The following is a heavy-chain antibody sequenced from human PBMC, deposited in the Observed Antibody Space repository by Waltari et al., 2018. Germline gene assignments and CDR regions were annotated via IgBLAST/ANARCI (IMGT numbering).Heavy chain of an antibody. Sequence: DVRLVECGGGGFHRVGALRLCCTAAGFTFTTYLMHWVRHGQGTGLMWVSRIDSAATPKPPAAPPRARSHTSTDTATPPLPFPPTSLRAEARAVAYCGRASVQLVKYFYYWGRGTLVTVSS. V-gene: IGHV3-74*03. D-gene: IGHD3-10*01. CDR2: IDSAATPK. CDR3: GRASVQLVKYFYY. J-gene: IGHJ4*02. CDR1: GFTFTTYL.